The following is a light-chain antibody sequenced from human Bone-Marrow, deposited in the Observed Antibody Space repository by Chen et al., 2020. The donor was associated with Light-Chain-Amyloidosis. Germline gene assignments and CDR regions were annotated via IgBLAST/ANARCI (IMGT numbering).Light chain of an antibody. CDR1: SSDVGGDNH. CDR2: EVT. Sequence: QSALTQPASVSGSPGQSIPLSCTGTSSDVGGDNHGSWYQQHPDKAPKLMIYEVTNRPSWVPDRFSGSKSDNTASLTISGLQTEDEADYFCSSYTITNTLVFGSGTRVTVL. CDR3: SSYTITNTLV. J-gene: IGLJ1*01. V-gene: IGLV2-14*01.